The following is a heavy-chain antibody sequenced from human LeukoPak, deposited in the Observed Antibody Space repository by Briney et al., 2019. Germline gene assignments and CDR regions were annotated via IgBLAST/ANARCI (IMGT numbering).Heavy chain of an antibody. D-gene: IGHD3-3*01. Sequence: KPGGSLRLSCAASGFTFSSYSMNWVRQAPGKGLEWVSSISSSSSYIYYADSVKGRFTISRDNAKNSLSLQMSSPRAEDTAVYYCARDRNTDFWSGYYTNYFDYWGQGTLVIVSS. V-gene: IGHV3-21*01. CDR2: ISSSSSYI. CDR1: GFTFSSYS. J-gene: IGHJ4*02. CDR3: ARDRNTDFWSGYYTNYFDY.